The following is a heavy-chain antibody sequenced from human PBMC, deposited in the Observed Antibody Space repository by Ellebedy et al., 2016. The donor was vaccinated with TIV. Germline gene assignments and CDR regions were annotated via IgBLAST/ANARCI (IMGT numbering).Heavy chain of an antibody. CDR2: INPSSGST. V-gene: IGHV1-46*01. CDR3: ARALVAGVGATVL. D-gene: IGHD1-26*01. CDR1: GYTFRYFY. J-gene: IGHJ4*02. Sequence: ASVKVSXXASGYTFRYFYMHWVRQAPGQGLEWVGVINPSSGSTSYAQKFQGRVTMTRDTSTSTVYMEMTSLRTDDTAVYYCARALVAGVGATVLWGQGTLVTVSS.